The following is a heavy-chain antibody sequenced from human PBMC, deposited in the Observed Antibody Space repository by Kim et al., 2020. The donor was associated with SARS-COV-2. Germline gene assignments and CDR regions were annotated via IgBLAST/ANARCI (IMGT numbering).Heavy chain of an antibody. CDR2: MWFDGSNK. J-gene: IGHJ6*03. V-gene: IGHV3-33*01. D-gene: IGHD6-13*01. Sequence: GGSLRLSCAASGFTFSSYGMHWVRQAPGKGLEWMAFMWFDGSNKNYSDSVKGRFAISRDNSKNTLYLQMNSLRPEDTAVYYCARVAAAGPYYYCYYMAV. CDR3: ARVAAAGPYYYCYYMAV. CDR1: GFTFSSYG.